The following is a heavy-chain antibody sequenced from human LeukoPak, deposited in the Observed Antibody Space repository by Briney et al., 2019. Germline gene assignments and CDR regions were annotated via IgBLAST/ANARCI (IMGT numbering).Heavy chain of an antibody. CDR3: ARRGSGLDWFDP. D-gene: IGHD6-19*01. CDR2: IFYSGGT. V-gene: IGHV4-39*01. CDR1: GGSISSSYY. J-gene: IGHJ5*02. Sequence: SETLSLTCTVSGGSISSSYYWGWIRQPPGKGLEWIGSIFYSGGTYYSPSLKSRVTISVDTSNNQFSLKLRSVTAADTAVYYCARRGSGLDWFDPWGQGTLVTVSS.